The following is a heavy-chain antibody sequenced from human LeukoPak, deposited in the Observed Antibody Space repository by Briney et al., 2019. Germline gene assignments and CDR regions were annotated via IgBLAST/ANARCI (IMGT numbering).Heavy chain of an antibody. CDR1: GFTFSSYS. CDR2: ISSSSSYI. CDR3: ARVVRIAAAGFDY. J-gene: IGHJ4*02. Sequence: PGGSLRLSCAASGFTFSSYSMNWVRQAPGKGLEWVSSISSSSSYIYCADSVKGRFTISRDNAKNSLYLQMNSLRAEDTAVYYCARVVRIAAAGFDYWGQGTLVTVSS. V-gene: IGHV3-21*01. D-gene: IGHD6-13*01.